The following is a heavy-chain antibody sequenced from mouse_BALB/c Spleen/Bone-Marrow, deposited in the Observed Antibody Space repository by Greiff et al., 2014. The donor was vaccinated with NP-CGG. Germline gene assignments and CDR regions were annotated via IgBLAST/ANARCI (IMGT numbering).Heavy chain of an antibody. CDR3: ATLTGTFDY. V-gene: IGHV14-3*02. J-gene: IGHJ2*01. Sequence: VQLQQPGAELVKPGASVKLSCTASGFNIKDTYMNWVKQRAEQGLEWIGRIDPANGYTEYDPKFQGKATIIADTSSNTAYLQLGSPSSEDTAVYYCATLTGTFDYWAQGTTLTVSS. CDR2: IDPANGYT. CDR1: GFNIKDTY. D-gene: IGHD4-1*01.